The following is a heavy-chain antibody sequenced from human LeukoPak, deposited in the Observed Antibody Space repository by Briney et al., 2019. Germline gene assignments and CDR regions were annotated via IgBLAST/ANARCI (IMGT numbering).Heavy chain of an antibody. D-gene: IGHD2-15*01. CDR2: ISGGGDIT. V-gene: IGHV3-23*01. J-gene: IGHJ5*02. CDR3: ARAAIVVVVAATPVWFDP. CDR1: GFNFANHA. Sequence: GGSLRLSCAASGFNFANHAMSWVRQTPGKGLEWVSAISGGGDITYYADSVTGRFTISRDNSKNTLYLQMNSLRAEDTAVYYCARAAIVVVVAATPVWFDPWGQGTLVTVSS.